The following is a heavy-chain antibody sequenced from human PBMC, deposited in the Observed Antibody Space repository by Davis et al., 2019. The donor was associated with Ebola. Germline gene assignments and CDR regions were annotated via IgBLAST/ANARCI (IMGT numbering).Heavy chain of an antibody. Sequence: GESLKISCAASGFIFGSYVMSWVRQAPGKGLEWVSTLGTSADTYYAASVKGRFTISRDNSKNTLYLQMNGLRVEDTAVYYCARFAAVEDWGQGTLVTVSS. D-gene: IGHD4-23*01. J-gene: IGHJ4*02. CDR1: GFIFGSYV. CDR2: LGTSADT. V-gene: IGHV3-23*01. CDR3: ARFAAVED.